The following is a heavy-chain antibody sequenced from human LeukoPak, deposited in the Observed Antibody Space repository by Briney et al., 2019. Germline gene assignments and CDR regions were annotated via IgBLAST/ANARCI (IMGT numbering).Heavy chain of an antibody. D-gene: IGHD2-2*01. J-gene: IGHJ3*02. Sequence: SETLSRTCTVSGGSISSSRYYWGWIRQPPGKGLEWIGRIHYSGSTYYNPSLKSRVTVSVDTSENQFSLKLSSVAAADTAVYFCVRTRLSDHIVPAAERADDACDMWGQGTMVTVSS. CDR3: VRTRLSDHIVPAAERADDACDM. CDR1: GGSISSSRYY. CDR2: IHYSGST. V-gene: IGHV4-39*07.